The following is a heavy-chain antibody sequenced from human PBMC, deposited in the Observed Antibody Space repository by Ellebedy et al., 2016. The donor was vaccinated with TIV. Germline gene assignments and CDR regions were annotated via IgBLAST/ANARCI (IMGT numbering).Heavy chain of an antibody. CDR3: ARGPYCSGGSCYEGHWFDP. V-gene: IGHV4-39*07. CDR1: GGSISSSSYY. Sequence: SETLSLTCTVSGGSISSSSYYWGWIRQPPGKGLEWIGSIHYSGSTYYNPSLKSRVTMSVDTSKNQFSLKLSSVTAADTAVYYCARGPYCSGGSCYEGHWFDPWGQGTLVTVSS. D-gene: IGHD2-15*01. CDR2: IHYSGST. J-gene: IGHJ5*02.